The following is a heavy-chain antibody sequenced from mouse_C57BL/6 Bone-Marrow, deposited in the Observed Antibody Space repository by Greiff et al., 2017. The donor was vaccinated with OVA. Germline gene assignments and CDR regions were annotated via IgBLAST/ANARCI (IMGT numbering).Heavy chain of an antibody. CDR1: GYAFSSSW. Sequence: QVHVKQSGPELVKPGASVKISCKASGYAFSSSWMNWVKQRPGKGLEWIGRIYPGDGDTNYNGKFKGKATLTADKSSSTAYMQLSSLTSEDSAVYFCARSGDHYDYDVLLAYWGQGTLVTVSA. V-gene: IGHV1-82*01. J-gene: IGHJ3*01. CDR2: IYPGDGDT. D-gene: IGHD2-4*01. CDR3: ARSGDHYDYDVLLAY.